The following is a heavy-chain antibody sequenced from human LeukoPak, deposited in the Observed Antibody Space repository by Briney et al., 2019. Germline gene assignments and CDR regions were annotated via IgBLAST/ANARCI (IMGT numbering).Heavy chain of an antibody. CDR2: IWYDGSNK. CDR3: AKGTRAQPN. D-gene: IGHD1-14*01. Sequence: GGSLRLSCAASGFTFSSYAMSWVRQAPGKGLEWVAVIWYDGSNKYYADSVKGRFTISRDNSKNTLYLQMNSLRAEDTAVYYCAKGTRAQPNWGQGTLVTVSS. V-gene: IGHV3-33*06. CDR1: GFTFSSYA. J-gene: IGHJ4*02.